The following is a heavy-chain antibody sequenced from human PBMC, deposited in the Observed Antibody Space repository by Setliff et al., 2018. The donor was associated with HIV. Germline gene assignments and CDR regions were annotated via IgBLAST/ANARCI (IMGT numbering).Heavy chain of an antibody. CDR1: GGSFSAYY. V-gene: IGHV4-34*01. CDR2: INHSGST. D-gene: IGHD2-15*01. J-gene: IGHJ4*02. CDR3: ARGPYCSGGSCYSTPTDY. Sequence: PSETLSLTCAVSGGSFSAYYWSWIRQPPGKGLEWIGDINHSGSTNYSPSLKSRVTISLDTSEKQFSLKLSSVTAADTAVYYCARGPYCSGGSCYSTPTDYWSQGTLVTVSS.